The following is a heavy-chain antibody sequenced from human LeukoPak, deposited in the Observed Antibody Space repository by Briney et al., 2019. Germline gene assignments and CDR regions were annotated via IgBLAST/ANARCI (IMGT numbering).Heavy chain of an antibody. D-gene: IGHD3-10*01. J-gene: IGHJ6*02. V-gene: IGHV3-48*03. Sequence: PGGSLRLSCAASGFTFSSYEMNWVRQAPGKGLEWVSYISSSGSTIYYADSVKGRFTISRDSAKNSLYLQMNSLRAEDTAVYYCARDRAYYYGSGSYSYYYYGMDVWGQGTTVTVSS. CDR1: GFTFSSYE. CDR3: ARDRAYYYGSGSYSYYYYGMDV. CDR2: ISSSGSTI.